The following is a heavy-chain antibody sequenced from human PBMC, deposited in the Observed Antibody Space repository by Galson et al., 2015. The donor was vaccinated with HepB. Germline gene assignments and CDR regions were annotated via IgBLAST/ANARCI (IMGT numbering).Heavy chain of an antibody. Sequence: SLRLSCADSGFTFGDYAMSWFRQAPGKGLEWVGRIRTRGNGATTEYAASVKGRFTISRDDSNNIAYLQMNSLKTEDTALYYCTRIRSWGYLDYWGQGTLVTVSS. CDR1: GFTFGDYA. D-gene: IGHD1-26*01. CDR2: IRTRGNGATT. V-gene: IGHV3-49*03. J-gene: IGHJ4*02. CDR3: TRIRSWGYLDY.